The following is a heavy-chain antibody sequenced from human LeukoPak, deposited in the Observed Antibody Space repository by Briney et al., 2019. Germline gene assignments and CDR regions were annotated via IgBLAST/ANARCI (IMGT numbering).Heavy chain of an antibody. J-gene: IGHJ5*02. D-gene: IGHD2-21*01. V-gene: IGHV3-7*03. Sequence: QSGGSLRLSCAASGFTFSSYWMSWVRQAPGKGLEWVANIKQDGSEKYYVDSVKGRFTNSRDNARNSLYLQMNSLRGEDTAVYYCARGGRDTCYLLDPWGQGTLVTVSS. CDR2: IKQDGSEK. CDR3: ARGGRDTCYLLDP. CDR1: GFTFSSYW.